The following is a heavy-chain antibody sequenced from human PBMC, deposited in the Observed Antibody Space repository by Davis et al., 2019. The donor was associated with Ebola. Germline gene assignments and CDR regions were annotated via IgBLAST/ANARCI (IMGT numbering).Heavy chain of an antibody. V-gene: IGHV1-69*10. CDR3: AIAASGNFYFDY. CDR2: IIPLFGIP. J-gene: IGHJ4*02. D-gene: IGHD3-10*01. CDR1: GCTFSNHA. Sequence: SVKVSCKASGCTFSNHAISWVRQAPGQGLEWMGGIIPLFGIPKYVQKFQGRVTFTADKSTSTAYLELSSLRSEDTAVYYCAIAASGNFYFDYWGQGSLVTVSS.